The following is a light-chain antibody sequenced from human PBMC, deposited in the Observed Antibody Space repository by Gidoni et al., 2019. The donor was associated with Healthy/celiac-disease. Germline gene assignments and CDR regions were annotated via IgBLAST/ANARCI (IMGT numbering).Light chain of an antibody. CDR1: SSDVGAYHY. CDR2: EVS. V-gene: IGLV2-14*01. CDR3: SSYTTSSTLVV. J-gene: IGLJ2*01. Sequence: QSALTQPASVSESPGQSITISCTGTSSDVGAYHYVSWYQQHPGKAPKLMIYEVSNRPSGVSNRFSGSKSGNTASLTISGLQAEDEAHYYCSSYTTSSTLVVFGGGTKLTVL.